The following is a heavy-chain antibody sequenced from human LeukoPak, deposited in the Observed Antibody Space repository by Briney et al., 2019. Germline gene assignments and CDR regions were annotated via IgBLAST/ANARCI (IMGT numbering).Heavy chain of an antibody. J-gene: IGHJ4*02. D-gene: IGHD3-10*01. CDR3: ARDLRLLWFGELPYPRGLDY. Sequence: SETLSLTCTVSGGSISSSSYYWGWIRQPPGKGLEWIGSIYYSGSTNYNPSLKSRVTISVDTSKNQFSLKLSSVTAADTAVYYCARDLRLLWFGELPYPRGLDYWGQGTLVTVSS. V-gene: IGHV4-39*07. CDR2: IYYSGST. CDR1: GGSISSSSYY.